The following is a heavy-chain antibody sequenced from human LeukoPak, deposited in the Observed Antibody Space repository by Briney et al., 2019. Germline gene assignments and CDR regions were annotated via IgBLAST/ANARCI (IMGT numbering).Heavy chain of an antibody. J-gene: IGHJ4*02. Sequence: SVKVSCKASGGTFSSYAISWVRQAPGQGLEWMGGIIPIFGTANYAQKFHGRVTITTDESTSTAYMELSSLRSEDTAVYYCARDGWYSSSPFDYWGQGTLVTVSS. CDR1: GGTFSSYA. CDR2: IIPIFGTA. CDR3: ARDGWYSSSPFDY. D-gene: IGHD6-6*01. V-gene: IGHV1-69*05.